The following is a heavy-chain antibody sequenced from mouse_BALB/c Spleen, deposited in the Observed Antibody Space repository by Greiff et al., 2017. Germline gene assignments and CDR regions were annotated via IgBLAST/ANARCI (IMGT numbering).Heavy chain of an antibody. CDR3: ASYGDYVYFDV. Sequence: VQLLQSGPELVKPGASVKISCKASGYAFSSSWMNWVKQRPGQGLEWIGRIYPGGGDTNYTGKFKGKATLTADKSSSTAYIQLSSLTSVDSAVYFSASYGDYVYFDVGGAGTTVTGSS. V-gene: IGHV1-82*01. CDR2: IYPGGGDT. J-gene: IGHJ1*01. CDR1: GYAFSSSW. D-gene: IGHD2-13*01.